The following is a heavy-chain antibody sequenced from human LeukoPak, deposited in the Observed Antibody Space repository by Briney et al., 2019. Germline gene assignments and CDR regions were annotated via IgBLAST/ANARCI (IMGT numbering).Heavy chain of an antibody. V-gene: IGHV3-48*03. D-gene: IGHD3-22*01. Sequence: GGSLRLSCAASGFTFSSYEMNWVRQAPGKGLEWVSYISSGGSTIYYADSEKGRFTISSDNAKNSLYLQMNSLRAEDTAVYYCARQRFSTMILVVIGGFDYWGQGTLVTVSS. CDR2: ISSGGSTI. CDR1: GFTFSSYE. CDR3: ARQRFSTMILVVIGGFDY. J-gene: IGHJ4*02.